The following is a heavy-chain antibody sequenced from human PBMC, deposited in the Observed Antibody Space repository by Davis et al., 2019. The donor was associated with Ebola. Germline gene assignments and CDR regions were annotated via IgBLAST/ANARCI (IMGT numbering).Heavy chain of an antibody. CDR1: GGTFSSYA. CDR2: INPHNGNT. D-gene: IGHD4-17*01. CDR3: ARTTELRD. V-gene: IGHV1-18*01. Sequence: AASVKVSCKASGGTFSSYAISWVRQAPGQGLEWMGWINPHNGNTNYAQNVQGRVIMTSDTATTTAYMEVGSLRSDDTAVYYCARTTELRDWGQGTLVTVSS. J-gene: IGHJ4*02.